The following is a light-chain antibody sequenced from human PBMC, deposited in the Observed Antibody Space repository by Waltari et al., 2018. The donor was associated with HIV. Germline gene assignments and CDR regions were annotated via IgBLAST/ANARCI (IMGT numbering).Light chain of an antibody. J-gene: IGLJ3*02. Sequence: QSALTQPPSASGSPGQSLTISCTGTIVDVGGYDYVSWYHQHPGKAPKLLIYEVSQRPSGVPARFSGSKSGNTASLTVSGLQAEDEADYHCMSYTGHNRWVFGGGTKLTVL. CDR1: IVDVGGYDY. CDR2: EVS. V-gene: IGLV2-8*01. CDR3: MSYTGHNRWV.